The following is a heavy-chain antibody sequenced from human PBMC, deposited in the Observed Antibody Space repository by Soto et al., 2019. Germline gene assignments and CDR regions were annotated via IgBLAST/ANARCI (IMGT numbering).Heavy chain of an antibody. J-gene: IGHJ5*02. CDR1: GGSISSHY. CDR3: ASTNRYYYGSGSYFGWFDP. V-gene: IGHV4-59*11. CDR2: IYYSGST. D-gene: IGHD3-10*01. Sequence: SETLSLTCTVSGGSISSHYWSWIRQPPGMGLEWIGYIYYSGSTNYNPSLKSRVTISVDTSKNQFSLKLSSVTAADTAVYYCASTNRYYYGSGSYFGWFDPWGQGTLVTVS.